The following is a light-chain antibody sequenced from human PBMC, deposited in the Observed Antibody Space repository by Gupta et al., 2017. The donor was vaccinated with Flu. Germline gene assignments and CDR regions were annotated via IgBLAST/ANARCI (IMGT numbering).Light chain of an antibody. CDR1: QSIRSISSS. CDR2: KAS. J-gene: IGKJ1*01. V-gene: IGKV1-5*03. Sequence: VTITCPVNQSIRSISSSLAWYQQKPEKAPKLLISKASSKVSGVPSRFSSSGSGTKYTLPISSLQPDDFATYYCQQYKSYSWTFGQGTKVEIK. CDR3: QQYKSYSWT.